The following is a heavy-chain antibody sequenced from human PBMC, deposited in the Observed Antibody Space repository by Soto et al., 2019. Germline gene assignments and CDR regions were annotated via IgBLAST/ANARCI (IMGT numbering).Heavy chain of an antibody. J-gene: IGHJ4*02. CDR1: GFSLSTSGVG. Sequence: SGPTLVNPTQTLTLTCTFSGFSLSTSGVGVGWIRQPPGKALEWLALIYWDDDKRYSPSLKSRLTITKDTSKNQVVLTMTNVDPVDTATYYCAHSGYYYDSSGYLDYWGQGTLVTVSS. D-gene: IGHD3-22*01. CDR3: AHSGYYYDSSGYLDY. V-gene: IGHV2-5*02. CDR2: IYWDDDK.